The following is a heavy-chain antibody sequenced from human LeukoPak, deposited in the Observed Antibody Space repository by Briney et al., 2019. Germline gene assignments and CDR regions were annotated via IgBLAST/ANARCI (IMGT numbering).Heavy chain of an antibody. CDR2: IYYSGST. CDR3: ARDVPITMVRGVTNWFDP. D-gene: IGHD3-10*01. J-gene: IGHJ5*02. Sequence: SETLSFTCTVSGGSISSSSYYWGWIRQPPGKGLEWIGSIYYSGSTYYNPSLKSRVTISVDTSKNQFSLKLSSVTAADTAVYYCARDVPITMVRGVTNWFDPWGQGTLVTVSS. CDR1: GGSISSSSYY. V-gene: IGHV4-39*07.